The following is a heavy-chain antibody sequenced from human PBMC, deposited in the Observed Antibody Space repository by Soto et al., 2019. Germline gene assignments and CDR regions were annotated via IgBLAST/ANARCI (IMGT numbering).Heavy chain of an antibody. D-gene: IGHD3-22*01. J-gene: IGHJ4*02. CDR3: ARGLTMIVATSPFDY. Sequence: PGGSLRLSCAASGFTFSSYEMNWVRQAPGKGLEWVSYISSSGSTIYYADSVKGRFTISRDNAKNSLYLQMNSLRAEDTAVYCCARGLTMIVATSPFDYWGQGTLVTVSS. V-gene: IGHV3-48*03. CDR2: ISSSGSTI. CDR1: GFTFSSYE.